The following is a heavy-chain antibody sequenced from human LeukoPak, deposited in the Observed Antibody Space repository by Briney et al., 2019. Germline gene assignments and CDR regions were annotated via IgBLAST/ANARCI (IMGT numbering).Heavy chain of an antibody. D-gene: IGHD3-3*01. CDR3: AKDFWSGYAYYFDY. Sequence: GASLQISCAASGFTFSSYGMHWVRQAPGKGLEWVAFIRYDGSNKYYADSVKGRFTISRDNSKNTLYLQMNSLRAEDTAVYYCAKDFWSGYAYYFDYWGQGTLVTVSS. V-gene: IGHV3-30*02. CDR2: IRYDGSNK. J-gene: IGHJ4*02. CDR1: GFTFSSYG.